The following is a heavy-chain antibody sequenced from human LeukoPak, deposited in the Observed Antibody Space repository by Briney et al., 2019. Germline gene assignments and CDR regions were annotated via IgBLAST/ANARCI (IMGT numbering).Heavy chain of an antibody. CDR1: GYTFTGYY. Sequence: ASVKVSCKASGYTFTGYYMHWVRQAPGQGVEWMGWINPNSGGTNYAQKFQGRVTITADKSTSTAYMELSSLRSEDTAVYYCAISGYSYGQYYFDYWGQGTLVTVSS. D-gene: IGHD5-18*01. V-gene: IGHV1-2*02. J-gene: IGHJ4*02. CDR3: AISGYSYGQYYFDY. CDR2: INPNSGGT.